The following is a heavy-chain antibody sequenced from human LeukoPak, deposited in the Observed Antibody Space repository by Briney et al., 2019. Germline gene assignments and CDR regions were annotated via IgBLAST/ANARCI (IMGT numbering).Heavy chain of an antibody. J-gene: IGHJ4*02. CDR2: ISTGGTTK. CDR1: GFTFSDYY. CDR3: ARVGSLAAAGTVDY. Sequence: GGSLRLSCAASGFTFSDYYMSWMRQAPGKELEWVSYISTGGTTKPYADSVKGRFTISRDNAKNSLYLQMNSLRAEDTAVYYCARVGSLAAAGTVDYWGQGTLVTVSS. V-gene: IGHV3-11*01. D-gene: IGHD6-13*01.